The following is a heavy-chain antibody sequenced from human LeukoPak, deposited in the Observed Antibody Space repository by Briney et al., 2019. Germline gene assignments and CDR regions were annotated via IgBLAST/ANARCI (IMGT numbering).Heavy chain of an antibody. V-gene: IGHV3-23*01. CDR1: GFTFTNYA. CDR3: AREPRRVVPAAFFFDY. CDR2: ISGSGGST. J-gene: IGHJ4*02. D-gene: IGHD2-2*01. Sequence: GGSLRLSCAASGFTFTNYAMSWVRQAPGKGLEWVSGISGSGGSTYYADSVKGRLTFSRDNSKNTLYLQMNSLRAEDTAIYYCAREPRRVVPAAFFFDYWGQGTLVTVSS.